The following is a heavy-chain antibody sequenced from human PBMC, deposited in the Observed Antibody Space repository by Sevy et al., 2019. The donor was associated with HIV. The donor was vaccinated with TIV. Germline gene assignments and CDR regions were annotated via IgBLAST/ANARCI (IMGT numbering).Heavy chain of an antibody. Sequence: ASVKVSCKASGYTFTGYYMHWVRQAPGQGLEWMGWINPNSGGTNYAQKFQGRVTMTRDTSISTAYMELSRLRSDDTAVYYSAREYYYDSSGYLAQKMVAFDIWGQGTMVTVSS. D-gene: IGHD3-22*01. CDR1: GYTFTGYY. CDR2: INPNSGGT. CDR3: AREYYYDSSGYLAQKMVAFDI. J-gene: IGHJ3*02. V-gene: IGHV1-2*02.